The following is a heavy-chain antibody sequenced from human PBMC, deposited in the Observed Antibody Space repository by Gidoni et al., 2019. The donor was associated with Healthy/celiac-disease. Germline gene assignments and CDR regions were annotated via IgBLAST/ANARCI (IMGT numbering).Heavy chain of an antibody. CDR2: ISVYNGNT. J-gene: IGHJ2*01. CDR3: ARDLRYFDL. V-gene: IGHV1-18*01. Sequence: QVQLVQSGAEVKKPGASVKVPCKASGYTFTSYGISWVRQAPGQGLEWMGWISVYNGNTNYAQRLQGRVIMTTETSTSTVYMELRSLRSDDTAVYYCARDLRYFDLWGRGTLVTVSS. CDR1: GYTFTSYG.